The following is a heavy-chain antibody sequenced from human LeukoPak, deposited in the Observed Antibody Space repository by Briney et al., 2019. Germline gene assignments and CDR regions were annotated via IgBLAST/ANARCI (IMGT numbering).Heavy chain of an antibody. D-gene: IGHD3-3*01. CDR1: GFTFSSYA. J-gene: IGHJ4*02. CDR3: AKGYDFWSGYYLVY. Sequence: GGSLRLSGAASGFTFSSYAMSWVRQAPGKGLEWVSAISGSGGSTYYADSVKGRFTISRDNSKNTLYLQMNSLRAEDTAVYYCAKGYDFWSGYYLVYWGQGTLVTVSS. CDR2: ISGSGGST. V-gene: IGHV3-23*01.